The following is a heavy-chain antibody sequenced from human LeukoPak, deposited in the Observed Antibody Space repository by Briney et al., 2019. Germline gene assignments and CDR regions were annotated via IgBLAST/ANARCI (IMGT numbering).Heavy chain of an antibody. J-gene: IGHJ4*02. CDR2: ITGSGGFT. CDR3: VRSLDY. V-gene: IGHV3-23*01. CDR1: GFSFSSYP. Sequence: GGSLRLSCVASGFSFSSYPMNWVRQAPGRGLEWVSVITGSGGFTQYADSVKGRFTISRDNSKNTVYLQMNSLRVEDTALYYCVRSLDYWGQGTLVTVSS.